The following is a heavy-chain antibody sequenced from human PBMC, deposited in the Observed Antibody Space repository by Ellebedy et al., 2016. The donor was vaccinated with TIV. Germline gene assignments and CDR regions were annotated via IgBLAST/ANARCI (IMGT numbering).Heavy chain of an antibody. J-gene: IGHJ4*02. D-gene: IGHD6-13*01. Sequence: PGGSLRLSFSASGFTFSSYAMHWVRQAPGKGLEYVSAISSNGGSTYYANSVKGRFTISRDNSKNTLYLQMSSLRAEDTAVYYCVKDRYSSSRSFDYWGQGTLVTVSS. CDR1: GFTFSSYA. V-gene: IGHV3-64D*06. CDR3: VKDRYSSSRSFDY. CDR2: ISSNGGST.